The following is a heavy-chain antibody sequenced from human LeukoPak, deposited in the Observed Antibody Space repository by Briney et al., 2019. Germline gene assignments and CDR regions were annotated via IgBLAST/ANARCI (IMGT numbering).Heavy chain of an antibody. D-gene: IGHD3-10*01. CDR2: FNGSGGST. CDR3: AKGNHYYGSGSYSSFDY. V-gene: IGHV3-23*01. Sequence: PGGSLRLSCAASGFTFSSYAMSWVRQAPGKGLEWVSAFNGSGGSTYYADSVKGRFTISRDNSKNTLYLQMNSLRAEDTAVYYCAKGNHYYGSGSYSSFDYWGQGTLVTVSS. J-gene: IGHJ4*02. CDR1: GFTFSSYA.